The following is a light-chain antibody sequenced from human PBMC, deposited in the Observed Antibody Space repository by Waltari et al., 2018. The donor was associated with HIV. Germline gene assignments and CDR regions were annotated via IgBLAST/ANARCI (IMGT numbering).Light chain of an antibody. V-gene: IGLV2-11*01. Sequence: QSALTQPRSVSGYPGHSSTLSATGTSSDVGVTTYVSWYQQHPGKAPKLMIYDVSQRPSGVPDRFSGSKSGNTASLTISGLQADDDADYYCCSFAGTYTIFGGGTKLTVL. CDR3: CSFAGTYTI. CDR1: SSDVGVTTY. CDR2: DVS. J-gene: IGLJ2*01.